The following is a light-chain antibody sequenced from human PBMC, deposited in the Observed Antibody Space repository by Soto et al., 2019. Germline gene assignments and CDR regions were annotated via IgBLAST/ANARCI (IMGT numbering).Light chain of an antibody. CDR2: NTN. Sequence: QAVVTQEPSFSVSPGRTVTLTCGLSSGSVSTSYYPSWYQQTPGQAPRTLIYNTNTRSAGVPARFSGSILGNKAALTITGAKADDESDYYCVLDMGSGTWVFGGGTKLTVL. CDR1: SGSVSTSYY. CDR3: VLDMGSGTWV. V-gene: IGLV8-61*01. J-gene: IGLJ3*02.